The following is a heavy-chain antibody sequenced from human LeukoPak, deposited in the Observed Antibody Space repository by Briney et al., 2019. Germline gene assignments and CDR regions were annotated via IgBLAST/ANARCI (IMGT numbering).Heavy chain of an antibody. V-gene: IGHV1-2*02. CDR2: INPNSGGT. CDR1: GYTFTGYY. D-gene: IGHD4-23*01. Sequence: ASVQVSCKASGYTFTGYYMHWVRQATGQGLEWMGWINPNSGGTNYAQKFQGRITMTRDTSISTAYMELSRLRSDDTAVYYCARNFAPVVPWFDPWGQGTLVTVSS. J-gene: IGHJ5*02. CDR3: ARNFAPVVPWFDP.